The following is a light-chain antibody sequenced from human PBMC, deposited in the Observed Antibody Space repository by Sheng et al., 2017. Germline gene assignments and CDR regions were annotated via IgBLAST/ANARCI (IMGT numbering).Light chain of an antibody. J-gene: IGKJ3*01. CDR3: QQRSNWPPFT. CDR2: DAL. Sequence: DIQMTQSPSSLSVSVGDRVTITCQASDGIGTYLHWYQQKPGNAPTLLISDALILETGVPSRFSGVASGTDFILTINSLQPEDIGTYYCQQRSNWPPFTFGPGTKVDIK. V-gene: IGKV1-33*01. CDR1: DGIGTY.